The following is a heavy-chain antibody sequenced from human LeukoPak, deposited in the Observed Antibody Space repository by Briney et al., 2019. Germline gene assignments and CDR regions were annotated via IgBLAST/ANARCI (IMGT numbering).Heavy chain of an antibody. CDR3: AIRAYSYEYFDF. V-gene: IGHV5-51*01. D-gene: IGHD5-18*01. Sequence: GESLKISCKGSGYTFTNSWIGWVRQTPGKGLEWMGSIYPGDSDTRYNPSFQGQVTISVDKSISTACLQWSSLQASNAAMYYCAIRAYSYEYFDFWGQGTLVTVSS. J-gene: IGHJ4*02. CDR1: GYTFTNSW. CDR2: IYPGDSDT.